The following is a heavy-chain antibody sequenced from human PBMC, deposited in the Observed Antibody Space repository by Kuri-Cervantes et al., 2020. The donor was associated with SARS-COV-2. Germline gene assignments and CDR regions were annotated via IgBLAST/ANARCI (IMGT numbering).Heavy chain of an antibody. Sequence: GSLRLSCEASGFTLTYRWMAWFRQAPGKGLEWVAAIKADGGEMVYVDSAKGRFTISRDNAKNSLYLQMNSLRAEDTAVYYCARAVLGVVAYFDYWGQGTLVTVSS. CDR1: GFTLTYRW. CDR3: ARAVLGVVAYFDY. D-gene: IGHD3-3*01. J-gene: IGHJ4*02. CDR2: IKADGGEM. V-gene: IGHV3-7*04.